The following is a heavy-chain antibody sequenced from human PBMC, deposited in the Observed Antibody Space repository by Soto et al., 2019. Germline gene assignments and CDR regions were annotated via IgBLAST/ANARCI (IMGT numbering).Heavy chain of an antibody. CDR2: ISYDGSNK. CDR1: GFTFSSYG. D-gene: IGHD2-2*01. J-gene: IGHJ4*02. Sequence: PGGSLRLSVSASGFTFSSYGMHWVLHAPFNVQERVAFISYDGSNKYYADSVKGRFTISRDNSKNTLYLQMNSLRAEDTAVYYFAKDLGYCSSTSCRGGAHDYWGQGTLVPVSS. V-gene: IGHV3-30*18. CDR3: AKDLGYCSSTSCRGGAHDY.